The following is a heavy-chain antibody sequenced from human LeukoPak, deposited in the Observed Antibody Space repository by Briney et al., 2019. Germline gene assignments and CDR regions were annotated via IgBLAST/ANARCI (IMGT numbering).Heavy chain of an antibody. J-gene: IGHJ4*02. CDR2: IKQDGSEK. D-gene: IGHD6-19*01. V-gene: IGHV3-7*05. CDR3: ARQPDDFSGWNNGQDFFDY. CDR1: GFTFSSYW. Sequence: AGGSLRLSCAASGFTFSSYWMSWVRQAPGKGLEWVANIKQDGSEKYYVDSVKGRFTISRDNAKNSLYLQMNSLRAEDTAVYYCARQPDDFSGWNNGQDFFDYWGQGTLVTVSS.